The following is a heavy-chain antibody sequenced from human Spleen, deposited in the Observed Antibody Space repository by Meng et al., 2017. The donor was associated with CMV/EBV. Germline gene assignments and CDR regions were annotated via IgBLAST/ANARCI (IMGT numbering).Heavy chain of an antibody. CDR1: GGSISSGGYY. CDR3: ARGRVWSGYWSTSYFFDY. D-gene: IGHD3-3*01. V-gene: IGHV4-31*03. J-gene: IGHJ4*02. CDR2: IYYSGST. Sequence: SETLSLTCTVSGGSISSGGYYWSWIRQHPGKGPEWIGYIYYSGSTYYNPSLKSRVTISVDTSKNQFSLKLSSVTAADTAVYYCARGRVWSGYWSTSYFFDYWGQGTLVTVSS.